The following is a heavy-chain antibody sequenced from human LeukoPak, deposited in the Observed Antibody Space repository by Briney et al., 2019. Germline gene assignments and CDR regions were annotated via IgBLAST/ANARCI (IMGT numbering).Heavy chain of an antibody. V-gene: IGHV1-18*01. J-gene: IGHJ3*02. CDR1: GYTFTSYG. CDR2: ISAYNGNT. Sequence: GASVKVSCKASGYTFTSYGISWVRQAPGQGLEWMGWISAYNGNTNYAQKLQGRVTMTTDTPTSTAYMELRSLRSDDTAVYYCARGDTMIVVDAFDIWGQGTMVTVSS. CDR3: ARGDTMIVVDAFDI. D-gene: IGHD3-22*01.